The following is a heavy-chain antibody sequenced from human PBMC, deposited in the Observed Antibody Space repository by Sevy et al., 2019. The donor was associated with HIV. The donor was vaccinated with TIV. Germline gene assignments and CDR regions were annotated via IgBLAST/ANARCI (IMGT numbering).Heavy chain of an antibody. V-gene: IGHV3-7*03. D-gene: IGHD2-2*01. CDR2: IKRDGSEK. J-gene: IGHJ6*02. Sequence: GGSLRLSCVASGFMFSNYWMSWVRQAPGKGLEWVANIKRDGSEKYYVASVKGRLTMSRDNAKNSLYLQMNSLRVEDTAVYYCARDCSSTSCLWGMDVWDPGTTVTVSS. CDR3: ARDCSSTSCLWGMDV. CDR1: GFMFSNYW.